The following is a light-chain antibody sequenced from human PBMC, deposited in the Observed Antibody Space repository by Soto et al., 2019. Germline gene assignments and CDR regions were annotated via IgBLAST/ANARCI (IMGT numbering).Light chain of an antibody. CDR3: QKYNSYSRMYT. CDR2: KAS. J-gene: IGKJ2*01. Sequence: DIQMTQSHSTLSASVGDRVTITCRASQSISSWLAWYQQKPGKAPKLLIYKASSLESGVPSRFSGSGSGTEFTLTISSLQPDDFATYYCQKYNSYSRMYTFGQGTKLEIK. V-gene: IGKV1-5*03. CDR1: QSISSW.